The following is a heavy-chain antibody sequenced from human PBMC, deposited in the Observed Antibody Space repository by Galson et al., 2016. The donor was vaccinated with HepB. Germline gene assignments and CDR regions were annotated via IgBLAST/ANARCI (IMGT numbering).Heavy chain of an antibody. CDR2: ISGSGSTI. Sequence: SLRLSCAASGFTFNDYYMSWIRQALGKGLEWVSYISGSGSTIYYADSVKGRFTISRDNAKNSFYLQMNSLRAEDTAVYYCASPGMGGDFDYWGQGILVTVSS. CDR1: GFTFNDYY. CDR3: ASPGMGGDFDY. J-gene: IGHJ4*02. D-gene: IGHD3-10*01. V-gene: IGHV3-11*04.